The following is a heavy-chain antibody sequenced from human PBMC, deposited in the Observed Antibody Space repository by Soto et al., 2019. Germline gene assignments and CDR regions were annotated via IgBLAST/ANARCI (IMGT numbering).Heavy chain of an antibody. Sequence: ASVKVSCKASGYTFTIYYMHWVLQAPLQGLDGMGIINPSGGSTSYAQKFQGRVTMTRDTSTSTVYMELSSLRSEDTAVYYCAREPPICSSTSCYNAYYYYGMDVWGQGTTVTVSS. J-gene: IGHJ6*02. CDR1: GYTFTIYY. V-gene: IGHV1-46*01. D-gene: IGHD2-2*01. CDR3: AREPPICSSTSCYNAYYYYGMDV. CDR2: INPSGGST.